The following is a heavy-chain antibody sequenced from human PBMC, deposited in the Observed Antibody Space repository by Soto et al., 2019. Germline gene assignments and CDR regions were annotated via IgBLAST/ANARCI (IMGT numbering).Heavy chain of an antibody. J-gene: IGHJ4*02. Sequence: GSLRLSCAASGFTFSTSYMHWVRQAPGMGLVWVSRINGGGFSTNYADSVKGRFTISRDNAKNTLYLQMNSLTTEDTAVYYCARDSGSPYPKDFDYWGQGTLGTVSS. CDR3: ARDSGSPYPKDFDY. CDR1: GFTFSTSY. D-gene: IGHD1-26*01. V-gene: IGHV3-74*01. CDR2: INGGGFST.